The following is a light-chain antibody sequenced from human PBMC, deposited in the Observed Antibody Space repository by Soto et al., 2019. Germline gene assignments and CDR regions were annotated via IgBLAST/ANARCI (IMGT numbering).Light chain of an antibody. V-gene: IGKV3-20*01. CDR2: GAS. CDR3: HQYGSSGT. J-gene: IGKJ1*01. Sequence: EIVLTQSPGNLSLSRGERATLSCRASQSVSNNYLAWYQQKPGQAPRLLIYGASNRATGIPDRFSGSGSGTDFTLTISRLEPEDFAVYYCHQYGSSGTFGQGTKVDI. CDR1: QSVSNNY.